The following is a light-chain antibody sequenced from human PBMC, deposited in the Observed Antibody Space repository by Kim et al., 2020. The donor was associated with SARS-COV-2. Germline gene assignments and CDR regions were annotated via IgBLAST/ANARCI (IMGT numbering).Light chain of an antibody. CDR2: RNN. Sequence: LTQPPSVSKGLRQTATLTCTGNSNNVGNQGAAWLQQHQGHPPKLLSYRNNNRPSGISERLSASRSGNTASLTITGLQPEDEADYYCSAWDSSLGVVFGGGTQLTVL. CDR1: SNNVGNQG. CDR3: SAWDSSLGVV. J-gene: IGLJ2*01. V-gene: IGLV10-54*01.